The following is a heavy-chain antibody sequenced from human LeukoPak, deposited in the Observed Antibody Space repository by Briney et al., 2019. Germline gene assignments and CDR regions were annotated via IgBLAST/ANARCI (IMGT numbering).Heavy chain of an antibody. CDR2: INHSGST. CDR1: GGSFSGYY. Sequence: PSETLSLTCAVYGGSFSGYYWSWIRQPPGKGLEWIGEINHSGSTNYNPSLKSRVTISVDTSKNQFSLKLSSVTAADTAVYYCAKNRAYCRSTSCYMGYNWFDPWGQGTLVTVPS. V-gene: IGHV4-34*01. D-gene: IGHD2-2*02. CDR3: AKNRAYCRSTSCYMGYNWFDP. J-gene: IGHJ5*02.